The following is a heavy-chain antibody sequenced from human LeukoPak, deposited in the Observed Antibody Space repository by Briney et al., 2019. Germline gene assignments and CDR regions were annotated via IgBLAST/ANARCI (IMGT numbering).Heavy chain of an antibody. CDR1: GFTFSSHT. Sequence: GGSLRLSCAASGFTFSSHTMHWVRQAPGKGLEWVAVITHDGSNKDHADSVKGRFTVSRDNSKNTPYLQMNSLRTEDMAVYYCARDLSGSYVFDYWGQGTLVTVSS. D-gene: IGHD1-26*01. CDR3: ARDLSGSYVFDY. V-gene: IGHV3-30-3*01. J-gene: IGHJ4*02. CDR2: ITHDGSNK.